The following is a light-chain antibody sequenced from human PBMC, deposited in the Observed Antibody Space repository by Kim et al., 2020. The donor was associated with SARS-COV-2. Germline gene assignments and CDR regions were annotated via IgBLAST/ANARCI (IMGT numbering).Light chain of an antibody. Sequence: QSALTQPASVSGSPGQSITISCTGTSGDVGHSDLVSWYQQYPGKAPKLVIFEVSKRPSGVSNRFSGSKSGNTASLTISGLQAEDEADYYCCSLAPDNSSPYVFGTGTKVTVL. CDR2: EVS. V-gene: IGLV2-23*02. CDR3: CSLAPDNSSPYV. J-gene: IGLJ1*01. CDR1: SGDVGHSDL.